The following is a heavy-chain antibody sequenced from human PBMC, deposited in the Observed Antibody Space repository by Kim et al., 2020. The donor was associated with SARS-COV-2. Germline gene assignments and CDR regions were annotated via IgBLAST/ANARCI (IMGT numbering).Heavy chain of an antibody. J-gene: IGHJ4*02. D-gene: IGHD3-10*01. V-gene: IGHV3-30*03. Sequence: GGSLRLSCAASGFTFSSYGMHWVRQAPGKGLEWVAVISYDGSNQYYADSVKGRFTISRDNSKNTRYLQMNSLRAEDTAVYYCAMGYGSGSFDYWGQGHLVPVSS. CDR2: ISYDGSNQ. CDR3: AMGYGSGSFDY. CDR1: GFTFSSYG.